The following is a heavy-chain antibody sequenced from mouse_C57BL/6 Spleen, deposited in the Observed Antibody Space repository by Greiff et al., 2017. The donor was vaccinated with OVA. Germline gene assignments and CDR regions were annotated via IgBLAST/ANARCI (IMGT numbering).Heavy chain of an antibody. Sequence: EVQRVESGGGLVKPGGSLKLSCAASGFTFSDYGMHWVRQAPEKGLEWVAYISSGSSTIYYADTVKGRFTISRDNAKNTLFLQMTSLRSEDTAMYYCARQDYDRYYYAMDYWGQGTSVTVSS. CDR3: ARQDYDRYYYAMDY. V-gene: IGHV5-17*01. CDR2: ISSGSSTI. CDR1: GFTFSDYG. J-gene: IGHJ4*01. D-gene: IGHD2-4*01.